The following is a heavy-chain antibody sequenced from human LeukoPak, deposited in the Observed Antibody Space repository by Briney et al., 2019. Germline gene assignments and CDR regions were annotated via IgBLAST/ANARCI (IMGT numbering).Heavy chain of an antibody. CDR3: ARHGPGLYSSSWYVSPYFDS. Sequence: SETLSLTCTVSGYSISSGYYWGWIRQPPGKGLEWIGSIYHGGSTNYNPSLASRVTMSVDTSKNQFSLKLSSVTAADTAVYYCARHGPGLYSSSWYVSPYFDSWGQGTLVSVSS. V-gene: IGHV4-38-2*02. CDR2: IYHGGST. CDR1: GYSISSGYY. J-gene: IGHJ4*02. D-gene: IGHD6-13*01.